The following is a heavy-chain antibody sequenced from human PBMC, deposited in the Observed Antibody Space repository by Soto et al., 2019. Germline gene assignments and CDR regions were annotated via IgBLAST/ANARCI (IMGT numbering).Heavy chain of an antibody. CDR2: IYYSGST. V-gene: IGHV4-30-4*01. Sequence: QVQLQESGPGLVKPSQTLSLTCTVSGGSISSGDYYWSWIRQPPGKGLEWIGYIYYSGSTYYNPSLKSRVNISVDPSKNQCSLKLSSVTAADTAVYYCARERPDGSRLDPWGQGTLVTVSS. J-gene: IGHJ5*02. CDR1: GGSISSGDYY. CDR3: ARERPDGSRLDP. D-gene: IGHD6-13*01.